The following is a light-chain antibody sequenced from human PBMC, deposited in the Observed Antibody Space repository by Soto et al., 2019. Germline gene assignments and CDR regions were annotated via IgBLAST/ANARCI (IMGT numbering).Light chain of an antibody. Sequence: EIVMTQSPATLSVSPGERATLSCRASQSVSNRLAWYQHKPGQAPRLLIYDASTRATGIPASFSGSGSGTEFTHTINSLQSEDFAVYYCQQEKNWPPEGTFGQGTKGEIK. J-gene: IGKJ1*01. CDR2: DAS. V-gene: IGKV3-15*01. CDR1: QSVSNR. CDR3: QQEKNWPPEGT.